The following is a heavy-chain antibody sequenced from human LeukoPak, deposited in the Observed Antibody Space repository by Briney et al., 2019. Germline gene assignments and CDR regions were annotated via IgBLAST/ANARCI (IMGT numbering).Heavy chain of an antibody. CDR2: MNPNSGNT. V-gene: IGHV1-8*01. CDR3: ARVARRIAAAGKGAWFDP. CDR1: GYTFTSYD. J-gene: IGHJ5*02. Sequence: ASVKVSCKASGYTFTSYDINWVRQATGQGLEWMGWMNPNSGNTGYAQKFQGRVTMTRNTSISTAYMELSSLRSEDTAVYYRARVARRIAAAGKGAWFDPWGQGTLVTVSS. D-gene: IGHD6-13*01.